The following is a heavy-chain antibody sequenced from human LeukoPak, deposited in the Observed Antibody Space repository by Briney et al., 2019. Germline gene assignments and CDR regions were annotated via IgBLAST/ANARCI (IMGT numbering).Heavy chain of an antibody. J-gene: IGHJ3*02. V-gene: IGHV5-51*01. Sequence: GESLKISCKGSGYSFTSYWIGWVRQMPGKGLEWMGIIYPGDSDTRYSPSFQGQVTISADKSISTAYLQWSSLKTSDTAMYYCARQVLYGDYVPRAFDIWGQGTMVTVSS. CDR2: IYPGDSDT. D-gene: IGHD4-17*01. CDR3: ARQVLYGDYVPRAFDI. CDR1: GYSFTSYW.